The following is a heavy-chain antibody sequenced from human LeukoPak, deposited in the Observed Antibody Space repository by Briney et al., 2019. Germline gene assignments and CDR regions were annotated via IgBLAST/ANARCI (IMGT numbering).Heavy chain of an antibody. CDR1: GYTFTSYA. D-gene: IGHD6-19*01. CDR2: INAGNGNT. Sequence: ASVKVSCKASGYTFTSYAMHWVRQAPGQRLEWVGWINAGNGNTKYSQKFQGRVTITRDTSASTAYMELSSLRSEDTAVYYCARYSSGWARGGYFDYWGQGTLVTVSS. V-gene: IGHV1-3*01. CDR3: ARYSSGWARGGYFDY. J-gene: IGHJ4*02.